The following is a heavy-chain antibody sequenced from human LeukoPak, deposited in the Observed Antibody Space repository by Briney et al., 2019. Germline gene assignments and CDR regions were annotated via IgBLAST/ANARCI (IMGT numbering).Heavy chain of an antibody. Sequence: SETLSLTCAVSDGSFGPYYWSWIRQPPGTGLEYIGESNHSGSTNYNPSLKGRVTISVDKSKNQFSLRLSSLTAADTAVYSCARGEDDFWSGSAYYFDYWGQGTLVTVSS. CDR2: SNHSGST. D-gene: IGHD3-3*01. J-gene: IGHJ4*02. CDR1: DGSFGPYY. V-gene: IGHV4-34*01. CDR3: ARGEDDFWSGSAYYFDY.